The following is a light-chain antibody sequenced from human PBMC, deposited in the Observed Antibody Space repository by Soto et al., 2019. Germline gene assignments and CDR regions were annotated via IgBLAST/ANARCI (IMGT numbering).Light chain of an antibody. CDR3: QEYNSYWT. Sequence: DIQMTQSPSTLSASVGDRVTITCRASHSISSLLAWYQQKPGKAPNLLIYKASTLESGVPSRFSGSGSGTEFTLTISSLRPDDFATYYCQEYNSYWTFGQGTKVEIK. CDR1: HSISSL. J-gene: IGKJ1*01. CDR2: KAS. V-gene: IGKV1-5*03.